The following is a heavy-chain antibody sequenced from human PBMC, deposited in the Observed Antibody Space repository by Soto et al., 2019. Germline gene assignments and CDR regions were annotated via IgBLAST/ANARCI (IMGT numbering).Heavy chain of an antibody. CDR3: AKDGGDTGSYNLAY. CDR2: ISNDGSNK. J-gene: IGHJ4*02. Sequence: QVQLVESGGGVVQPGMSLSLSCAASGFTFSNYGMHWVRQAPGKGLEWVTLISNDGSNKIYADSVKGRFTISRDNSKNTQYLNMTSLKTEDAAVYYCAKDGGDTGSYNLAYWSQGTLVTVSS. V-gene: IGHV3-30*18. CDR1: GFTFSNYG. D-gene: IGHD1-26*01.